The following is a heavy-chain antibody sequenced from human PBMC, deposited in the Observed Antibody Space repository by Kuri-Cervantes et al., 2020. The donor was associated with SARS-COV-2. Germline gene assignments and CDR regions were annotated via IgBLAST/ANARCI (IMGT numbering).Heavy chain of an antibody. CDR1: GGTFSSYT. V-gene: IGHV1-69*06. D-gene: IGHD2-2*01. Sequence: SVKVSCKASGGTFSSYTISWVRQAPGQGLEWMGGIIPIFGTANYAQKFQGRVTITADKSTSTAYMELSSLRSDDTAVYYCATVPAAMMYWYFDLWGRGTLVTVSS. J-gene: IGHJ2*01. CDR2: IIPIFGTA. CDR3: ATVPAAMMYWYFDL.